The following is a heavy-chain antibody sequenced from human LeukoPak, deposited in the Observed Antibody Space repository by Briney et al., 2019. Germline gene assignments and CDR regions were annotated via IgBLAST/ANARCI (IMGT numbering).Heavy chain of an antibody. Sequence: SVKVSCKASGGTFSSYAISWVRQAPGQGLEWMGGIIPIFGTANYAQKFQGRVTISAAESTSTAYMELSSLRSEDTAVYYCARGGSSGVAGIPIDYWGQGTLVTVSS. CDR2: IIPIFGTA. CDR3: ARGGSSGVAGIPIDY. V-gene: IGHV1-69*13. D-gene: IGHD6-19*01. J-gene: IGHJ4*02. CDR1: GGTFSSYA.